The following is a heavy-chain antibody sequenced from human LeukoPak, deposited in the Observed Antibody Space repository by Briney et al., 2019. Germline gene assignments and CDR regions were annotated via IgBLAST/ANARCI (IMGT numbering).Heavy chain of an antibody. J-gene: IGHJ3*01. V-gene: IGHV4-59*08. CDR1: GASLSGHF. Sequence: PSETLSLTCTVSGASLSGHFWSWIRQPPGQGLEWIGYIHHNGATNYNPSLHGRVSVSVDKSRNQFTLRLTSVTAADTATYFCARHAAGESSSGWHGNAFDLWGQGTTVTVS. CDR3: ARHAAGESSSGWHGNAFDL. CDR2: IHHNGAT. D-gene: IGHD6-19*01.